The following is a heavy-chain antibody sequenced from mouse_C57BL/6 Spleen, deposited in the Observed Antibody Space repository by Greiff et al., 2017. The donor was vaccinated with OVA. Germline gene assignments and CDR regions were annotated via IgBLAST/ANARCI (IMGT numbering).Heavy chain of an antibody. CDR1: GYTFTSYW. V-gene: IGHV1-7*01. D-gene: IGHD2-4*01. Sequence: VQLQQSGAELAKPGASVKLSCKASGYTFTSYWMHWVNQRPGQGLEWIGHINPSSGYTKSNQKFKDKATLTADKSASTAYMQLSSLTYEDSAVYYCARDDYDYAMDYWGQGTSLTVSS. CDR2: INPSSGYT. CDR3: ARDDYDYAMDY. J-gene: IGHJ4*01.